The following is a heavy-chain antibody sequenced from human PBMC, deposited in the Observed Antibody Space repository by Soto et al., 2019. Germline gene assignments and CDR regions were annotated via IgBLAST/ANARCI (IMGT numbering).Heavy chain of an antibody. CDR2: ISGSGGST. D-gene: IGHD2-15*01. V-gene: IGHV3-23*01. Sequence: QPGGSLRLSCAASGFTFSSYAMSWVRQAPGKGLEWVSAISGSGGSTYYADSVKGRFTISRDNSKNTLYLQMNSLRAEDTAVYYCAKSFRCSGGSCYRLGMDVWGQGTTVTVSS. J-gene: IGHJ6*02. CDR1: GFTFSSYA. CDR3: AKSFRCSGGSCYRLGMDV.